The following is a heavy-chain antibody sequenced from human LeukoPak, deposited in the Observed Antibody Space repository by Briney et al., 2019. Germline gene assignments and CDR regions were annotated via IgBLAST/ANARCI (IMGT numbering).Heavy chain of an antibody. Sequence: GGSLRLSCAASGFTFSSYGMHWVRQAPGKGLEWVAFIRYDGSNKYYADSVKGRFTISRDNAKNTLYLQMNSLRAEDTAVYYCARPRGKSGWYYFDYWGQGTLVTVSS. J-gene: IGHJ4*02. CDR3: ARPRGKSGWYYFDY. CDR2: IRYDGSNK. V-gene: IGHV3-30*02. CDR1: GFTFSSYG. D-gene: IGHD6-19*01.